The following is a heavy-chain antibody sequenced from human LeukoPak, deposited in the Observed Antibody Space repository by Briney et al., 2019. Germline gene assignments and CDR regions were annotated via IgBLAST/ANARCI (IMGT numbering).Heavy chain of an antibody. CDR2: INHSGST. V-gene: IGHV4-34*01. CDR3: ARGPRITMIVVVMKPFDY. J-gene: IGHJ4*02. CDR1: GGSFSGYY. Sequence: PSETLSLTCAVYGGSFSGYYWSWIRQPPGKGLEWIGEINHSGSTNYNPSLKSRVTISVDTSKNQFSLKLSSVTAADTAVYYCARGPRITMIVVVMKPFDYWGQGTLVTVSS. D-gene: IGHD3-22*01.